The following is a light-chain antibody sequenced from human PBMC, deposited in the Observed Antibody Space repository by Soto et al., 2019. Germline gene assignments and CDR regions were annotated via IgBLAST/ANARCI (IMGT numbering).Light chain of an antibody. Sequence: QSALTQTRSVSGSPGQSVTISCTGSSSDVGDYNYVSWYQQHPGKVPKLLIYEVNKRPSGVSNRFSGSKSANSASLTISGLQAEDEADYYCSSLTNSNTLLFGGGTKVTVL. V-gene: IGLV2-14*01. CDR1: SSDVGDYNY. CDR2: EVN. J-gene: IGLJ3*02. CDR3: SSLTNSNTLL.